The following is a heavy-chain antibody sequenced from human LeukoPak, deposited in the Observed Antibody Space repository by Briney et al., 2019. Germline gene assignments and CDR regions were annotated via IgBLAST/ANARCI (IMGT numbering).Heavy chain of an antibody. CDR2: IKQDGSEK. Sequence: GGSLRLSCGASGFTFSRYWMSYVRQAPGKGLEWVANIKQDGSEKYYVDSVKGRFTISRDNAKNSLYLQMNSLRAEDTAVYYCARWTNFHAFDIWGQGTLVTVSS. CDR3: ARWTNFHAFDI. D-gene: IGHD1-1*01. J-gene: IGHJ3*02. V-gene: IGHV3-7*03. CDR1: GFTFSRYW.